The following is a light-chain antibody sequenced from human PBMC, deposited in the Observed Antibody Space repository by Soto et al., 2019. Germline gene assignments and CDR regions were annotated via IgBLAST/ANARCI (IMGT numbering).Light chain of an antibody. CDR2: EAN. J-gene: IGLJ2*01. V-gene: IGLV2-23*01. CDR3: SSYAGYSTSVV. CDR1: SSDDGSYNL. Sequence: QSALTQPASVSGSPGQSITISCTGTSSDDGSYNLVSWYQQHPGKAPKLMIYEANKRPSGVSDRFSGSKSGNTASLTISGLQAEDEAEYYCSSYAGYSTSVVFGGGTKVTVL.